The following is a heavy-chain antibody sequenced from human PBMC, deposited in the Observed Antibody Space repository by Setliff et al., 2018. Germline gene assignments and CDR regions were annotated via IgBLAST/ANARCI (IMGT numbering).Heavy chain of an antibody. V-gene: IGHV3-9*01. D-gene: IGHD1-1*01. Sequence: LRLSCAASGFIFDEYAMHWVRQAPGKGLEWVSGISWNSYHIDYADSVKGRFTISRDNSKNMVFLQMNSLRPEDTAVYYCARDNKRGIGGYWGQGTLVTVSS. J-gene: IGHJ4*02. CDR1: GFIFDEYA. CDR2: ISWNSYHI. CDR3: ARDNKRGIGGY.